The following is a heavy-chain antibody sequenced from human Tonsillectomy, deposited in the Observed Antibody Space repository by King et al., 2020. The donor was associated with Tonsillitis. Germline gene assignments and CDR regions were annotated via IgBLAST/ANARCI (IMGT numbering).Heavy chain of an antibody. CDR1: GYSISNGYY. D-gene: IGHD3-10*01. CDR2: IYHSGST. V-gene: IGHV4-38-2*01. CDR3: ARNVLLWFGEEF. Sequence: QLQESGPELVKPSETLSLTCAVSGYSISNGYYWGWIRQPPGKGLEWIGSIYHSGSTYYNPSLKSRVTISVDTSKNQFSLKLSSVTAADTAVYYCARNVLLWFGEEFWGQGTLVTVSS. J-gene: IGHJ4*02.